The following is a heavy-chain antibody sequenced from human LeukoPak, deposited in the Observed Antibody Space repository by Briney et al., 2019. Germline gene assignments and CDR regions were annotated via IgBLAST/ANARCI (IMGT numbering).Heavy chain of an antibody. D-gene: IGHD6-6*01. CDR1: GYTFTSYG. CDR2: ISGYNGNT. J-gene: IGHJ2*01. V-gene: IGHV1-18*01. Sequence: ASVKVSCKASGYTFTSYGITWVRQAPGQGLEWMGWISGYNGNTDYAQKFQGRVTMTTDTSTSTVYMELRSLRSDDTAVYYCAREGSIARYWYFDLWGRGTLVTVSS. CDR3: AREGSIARYWYFDL.